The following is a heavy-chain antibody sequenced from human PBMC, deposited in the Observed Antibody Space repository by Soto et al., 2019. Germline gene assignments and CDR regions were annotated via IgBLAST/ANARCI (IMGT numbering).Heavy chain of an antibody. V-gene: IGHV3-53*01. J-gene: IGHJ5*02. CDR3: ARPHSAAFAWAAES. CDR1: GFSVSSNY. CDR2: VSDVERA. Sequence: EVRLVESGGGLIQPGGSLRLSCVVSGFSVSSNYMSWVRQAPGKGLEWVTVVSDVERANYADSVKGRFTVSRDISKRTVFLQVNSLRAEDTAVYYCARPHSAAFAWAAESWGQGTLVIVSS. D-gene: IGHD1-26*01.